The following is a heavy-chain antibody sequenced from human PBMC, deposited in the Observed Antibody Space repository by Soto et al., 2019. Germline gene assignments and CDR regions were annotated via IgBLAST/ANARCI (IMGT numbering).Heavy chain of an antibody. CDR1: GYSFTSYW. D-gene: IGHD3-22*01. CDR2: IYPGDSDT. V-gene: IGHV5-51*01. CDR3: ARLPPISYDTSGYYYFDY. Sequence: GESLKISCKGSGYSFTSYWIGWVRQMPGKGLEWMGIIYPGDSDTRYSPSFQGQVTISADKSISTAYLQWSSLKASDTAMYYCARLPPISYDTSGYYYFDYWGQGTLVTVSS. J-gene: IGHJ4*02.